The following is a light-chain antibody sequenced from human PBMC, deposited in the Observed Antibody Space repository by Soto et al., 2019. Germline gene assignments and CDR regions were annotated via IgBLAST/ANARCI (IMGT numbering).Light chain of an antibody. CDR1: QYINTR. CDR3: HQRQSWHRT. J-gene: IGKJ1*01. CDR2: QTS. Sequence: EIVLTQSPATLSSFPCDRVTLSCRASQYINTRLAWYQHRPGQAPRLIIYQTSIRAAGIPARFSASGSGTDLTLTISDVQPEDFALYYCHQRQSWHRTVGQGAKVDIK. V-gene: IGKV3D-11*01.